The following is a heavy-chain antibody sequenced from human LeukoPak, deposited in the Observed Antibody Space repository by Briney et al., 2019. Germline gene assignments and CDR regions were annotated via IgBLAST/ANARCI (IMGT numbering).Heavy chain of an antibody. V-gene: IGHV3-74*01. J-gene: IGHJ5*02. CDR1: GFTFSSYW. Sequence: PGGSLRLSCAASGFTFSSYWMDWVRQAPGKGLEWVSRMDPDVKTIDYADTVKGQFTITRDHDKDTLNLQMSSLRDEDKAVYCCISDLCGRDDQWGRGTLVTVSS. D-gene: IGHD1-1*01. CDR3: ISDLCGRDDQ. CDR2: MDPDVKTI.